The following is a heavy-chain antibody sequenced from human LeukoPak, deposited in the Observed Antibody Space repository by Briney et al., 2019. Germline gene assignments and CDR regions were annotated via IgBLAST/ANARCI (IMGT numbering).Heavy chain of an antibody. J-gene: IGHJ4*02. CDR1: GGSISSGSYY. V-gene: IGHV4-61*02. Sequence: PSETLSLTCTVSGGSISSGSYYWGWLRQPAGMGLEWIVRFYTSGSTNYNSALKRRITISVDTSKNQYSLKLSSLTAADTAVYYCAREPRPYYYDSSGFVGYWGQGTLVTVSS. D-gene: IGHD3-22*01. CDR3: AREPRPYYYDSSGFVGY. CDR2: FYTSGST.